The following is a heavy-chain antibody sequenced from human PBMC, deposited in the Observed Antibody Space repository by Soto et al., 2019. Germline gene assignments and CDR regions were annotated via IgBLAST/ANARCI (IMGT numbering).Heavy chain of an antibody. D-gene: IGHD1-1*01. CDR1: GFAFNTYW. Sequence: GGSLRLSCAASGFAFNTYWMHWVRQAPGKGLVWVSRINGDGSSTNYADSVKGRFTISRDNAKDTLYLQMNSLRGEDAAVYYCVRDRNWQLDDCWGQGTLVTVSS. CDR3: VRDRNWQLDDC. V-gene: IGHV3-74*01. J-gene: IGHJ4*02. CDR2: INGDGSST.